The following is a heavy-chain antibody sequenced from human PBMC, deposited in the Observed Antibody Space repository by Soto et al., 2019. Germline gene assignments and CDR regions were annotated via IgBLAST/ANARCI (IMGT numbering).Heavy chain of an antibody. CDR3: AREGGRYCTGGSCQVDY. J-gene: IGHJ4*02. CDR2: IYYSGKT. D-gene: IGHD2-15*01. V-gene: IGHV4-39*02. Sequence: QLQLQESGPGLVKPSETLSLTCTVSGGSISSSSYSWGWIRQPPGKGLEWIGSIYYSGKTYYTPSLKSRVTISVDTSKNHFSLNLSSVTAADTAVYYCAREGGRYCTGGSCQVDYWGQGTLVTVSS. CDR1: GGSISSSSYS.